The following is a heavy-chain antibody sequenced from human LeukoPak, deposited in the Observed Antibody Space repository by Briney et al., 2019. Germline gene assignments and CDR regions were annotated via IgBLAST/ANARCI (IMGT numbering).Heavy chain of an antibody. CDR3: ARGVGSSSWSKHWFAP. CDR2: IKSDSETI. CDR1: GFTFSHYS. Sequence: GGSLRLSCAASGFTFSHYSMNWVRQAPRKELQWGSYIKSDSETIYYGDSVKGRFTISRDNAKNLLYLQMTSLRAEDTAVYYCARGVGSSSWSKHWFAPWGQGTLVTVSS. J-gene: IGHJ5*02. D-gene: IGHD6-13*01. V-gene: IGHV3-48*04.